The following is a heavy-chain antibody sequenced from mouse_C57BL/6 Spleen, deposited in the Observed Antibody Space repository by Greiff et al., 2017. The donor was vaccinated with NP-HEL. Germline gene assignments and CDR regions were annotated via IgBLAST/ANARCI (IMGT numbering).Heavy chain of an antibody. J-gene: IGHJ4*01. CDR1: GYAFTNYL. Sequence: VQLQQSGAELVRPGTSVKVSCKASGYAFTNYLIEWVKQRPGQGLEWIGVINPGSGGTNYNEKFKGKATLTADKSSSTAYMQLSSLTSEDSAVYFCARSDYYGRGDYWGQGTSVTVSS. CDR3: ARSDYYGRGDY. CDR2: INPGSGGT. D-gene: IGHD1-1*01. V-gene: IGHV1-54*01.